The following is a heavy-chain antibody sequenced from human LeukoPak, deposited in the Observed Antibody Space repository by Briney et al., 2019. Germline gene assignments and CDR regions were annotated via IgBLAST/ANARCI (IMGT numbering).Heavy chain of an antibody. CDR2: ISASGGST. J-gene: IGHJ6*02. Sequence: GGSLRLSCAASGFTFSSYAMSWVRQAPGKGLEWVSAISASGGSTYYADSVKGRFTISRDNSKSTLYLQMNSLRAEDTAVYYCAKDYAELLWFGELLSSRGYYYGMDVWGQGTTVTVSS. D-gene: IGHD3-10*01. CDR3: AKDYAELLWFGELLSSRGYYYGMDV. V-gene: IGHV3-23*01. CDR1: GFTFSSYA.